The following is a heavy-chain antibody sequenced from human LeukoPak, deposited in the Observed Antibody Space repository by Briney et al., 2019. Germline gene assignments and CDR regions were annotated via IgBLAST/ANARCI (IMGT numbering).Heavy chain of an antibody. D-gene: IGHD3-10*01. V-gene: IGHV3-53*01. Sequence: PGGSLRLSCAASGFSVRSYCMTWVRQAPGRGLEWVSVICTGGNTHYADSVKGRFTISRDISKNTVYLQMNSLRAEDTAVYYCSLLWFGELLRADSYLIDYWGQGTLVTVSS. CDR1: GFSVRSYC. CDR3: SLLWFGELLRADSYLIDY. J-gene: IGHJ4*02. CDR2: ICTGGNT.